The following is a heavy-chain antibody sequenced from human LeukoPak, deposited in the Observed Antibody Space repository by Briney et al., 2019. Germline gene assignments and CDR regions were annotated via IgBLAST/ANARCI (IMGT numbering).Heavy chain of an antibody. D-gene: IGHD1-1*01. CDR1: GFTFSSYA. Sequence: QAGGSLRLSCAASGFTFSSYAMSWVRQAPGKGLQWVSTINGSGGSTYYADSVKGRFTISRDNSKNTLYLQMNSLRAEDTAVYYCARRPGLERYYFDYWGQGTLVTVSS. J-gene: IGHJ4*02. CDR3: ARRPGLERYYFDY. CDR2: INGSGGST. V-gene: IGHV3-23*01.